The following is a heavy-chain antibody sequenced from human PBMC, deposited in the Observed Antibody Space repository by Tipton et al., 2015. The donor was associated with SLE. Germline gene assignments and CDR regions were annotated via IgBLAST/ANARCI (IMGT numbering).Heavy chain of an antibody. D-gene: IGHD5-18*01. Sequence: TLSLTCAVYGGSFSGYYRSWIRQPPGKGLEWIGEINHSGSTNYNPSLKSRVTISVDTSKNQFSLKLSSVTAADTAVYYCARERGYSLPYYFDYWGQGTLVTVSS. CDR2: INHSGST. CDR3: ARERGYSLPYYFDY. V-gene: IGHV4-34*01. CDR1: GGSFSGYY. J-gene: IGHJ4*02.